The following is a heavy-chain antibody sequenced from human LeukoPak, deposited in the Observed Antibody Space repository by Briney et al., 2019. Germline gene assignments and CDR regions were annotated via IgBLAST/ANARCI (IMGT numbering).Heavy chain of an antibody. J-gene: IGHJ4*01. V-gene: IGHV3-23*01. CDR3: AKVVQTGNSMFDY. Sequence: SGGSLRLSCAASGFTFSSFAMSWVRQAPGKGLEWVSGFSETNGGIYYADSVKGRFTISRDNSRNTLYLQMNSLGVEDTAIYFCAKVVQTGNSMFDYWGQGALVTVSS. CDR1: GFTFSSFA. CDR2: FSETNGGI. D-gene: IGHD2/OR15-2a*01.